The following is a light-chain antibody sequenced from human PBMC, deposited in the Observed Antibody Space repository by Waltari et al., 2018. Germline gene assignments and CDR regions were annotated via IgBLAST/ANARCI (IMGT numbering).Light chain of an antibody. CDR2: LERRGTY. CDR1: RRHTTYV. V-gene: IGLV4-60*03. J-gene: IGLJ3*02. CDR3: ETWDTHTRV. Sequence: HPVLDQSSSASASLVSLVNLSGTISRRHTTYVVSWHQQQPGRAPRVLMILERRGTYSRGGGVPVRFSGSSSGTDRYLTISDLQSEDEADYYCETWDTHTRVFGGGTKLTVL.